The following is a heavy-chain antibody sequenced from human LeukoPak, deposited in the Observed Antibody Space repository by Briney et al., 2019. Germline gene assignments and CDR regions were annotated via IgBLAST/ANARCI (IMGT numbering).Heavy chain of an antibody. Sequence: SVKVSCTASGGTFSSYAISWVRQAPGQGLEWMGGIIPIFGTANYAQKFQGRVTITTDESTSTAYMELSSLRSEDTAVYYCAREFVRRLGRWEAEPYYYYYYYMDVWGKGTTVTVSS. CDR1: GGTFSSYA. CDR2: IIPIFGTA. CDR3: AREFVRRLGRWEAEPYYYYYYYMDV. J-gene: IGHJ6*03. D-gene: IGHD5-24*01. V-gene: IGHV1-69*05.